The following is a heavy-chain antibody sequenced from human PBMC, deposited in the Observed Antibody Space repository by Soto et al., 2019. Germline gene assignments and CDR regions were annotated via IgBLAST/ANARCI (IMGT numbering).Heavy chain of an antibody. CDR3: ARLHCSGGSCYYSFDY. Sequence: GGSLRLSCAASGFTFSSYTMNWVRQAPGKGLEWVSSITSSGSYVYYADSMKGRFTISRDNAKNSVYLQVNSLRAEDTAVYYCARLHCSGGSCYYSFDYWGRGTLVTVSS. V-gene: IGHV3-21*01. CDR2: ITSSGSYV. D-gene: IGHD2-15*01. CDR1: GFTFSSYT. J-gene: IGHJ4*02.